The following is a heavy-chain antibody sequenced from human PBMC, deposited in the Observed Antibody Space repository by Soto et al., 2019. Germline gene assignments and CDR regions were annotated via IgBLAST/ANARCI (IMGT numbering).Heavy chain of an antibody. J-gene: IGHJ4*02. V-gene: IGHV1-69*13. CDR3: ARAGYCSGGSCYRTAFDY. CDR1: GGTFSSYA. Sequence: GASVKVSCKASGGTFSSYAISWVRQAPGQGLEWMGGIIPIFGTANYAQKFQGRVTITADESTSTAYMELSSLRSEDTAVYYCARAGYCSGGSCYRTAFDYWGQGTLVTVSS. CDR2: IIPIFGTA. D-gene: IGHD2-15*01.